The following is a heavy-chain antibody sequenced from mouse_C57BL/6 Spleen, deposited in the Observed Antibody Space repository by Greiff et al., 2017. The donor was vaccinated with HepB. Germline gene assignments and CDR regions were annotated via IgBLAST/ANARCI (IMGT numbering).Heavy chain of an antibody. V-gene: IGHV10-1*01. D-gene: IGHD1-1*01. J-gene: IGHJ1*03. Sequence: EVKLMESGGGLVQPKGSLKLSCAASGFSFNTYAMNWVRQAPGKGLEWVARIRSKSNNYATYYADSVKDRFTISRDDSESMLYLQMNNLKTEDTAMYYCVRNWITTVVEDWYFDVWGTGTTVTVSS. CDR2: IRSKSNNYAT. CDR3: VRNWITTVVEDWYFDV. CDR1: GFSFNTYA.